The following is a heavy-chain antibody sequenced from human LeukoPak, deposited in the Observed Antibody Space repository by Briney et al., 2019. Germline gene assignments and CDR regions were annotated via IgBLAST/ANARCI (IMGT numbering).Heavy chain of an antibody. CDR1: GGSISSYY. J-gene: IGHJ6*03. Sequence: SETLSLTCTVSGGSISSYYWSWIRQPAGKGLEWIGRIYTSGSTNYNPSLKSRVTMSVDTSKNQFSLKLSSVTAADTAVYYCARDTGNPDYYYYYMDVWGKGTTVTVSS. D-gene: IGHD4-17*01. CDR2: IYTSGST. V-gene: IGHV4-4*07. CDR3: ARDTGNPDYYYYYMDV.